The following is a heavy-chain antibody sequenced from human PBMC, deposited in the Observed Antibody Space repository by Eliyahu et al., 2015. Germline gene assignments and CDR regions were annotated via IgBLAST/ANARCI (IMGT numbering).Heavy chain of an antibody. CDR1: GYPVSRGYY. J-gene: IGHJ5*02. D-gene: IGHD5-12*01. V-gene: IGHV4-38-2*02. Sequence: QVQLQESGPGLVKASETLSLTCNVSGYPVSRGYYWGWLRQTPGKGLEWIGSXHXPDGGKXSYNPSLXXXVTMSIDTSKNQFSLKMTSVTAADTAVYYCARGGFVAVATSGWFDPWGQGTLVTVSS. CDR2: XHXPDGGKX. CDR3: ARGGFVAVATSGWFDP.